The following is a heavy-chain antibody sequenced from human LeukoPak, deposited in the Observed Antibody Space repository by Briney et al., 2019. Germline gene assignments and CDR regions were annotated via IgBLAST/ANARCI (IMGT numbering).Heavy chain of an antibody. D-gene: IGHD2-2*02. CDR2: IYHSGST. CDR1: GYSISSGYY. J-gene: IGHJ4*02. Sequence: TSETLSLTCAVSGYSISSGYYWGWIRQPPGKGLEWIGSIYHSGSTYYNPPPKSRVTIPVDTSKNQFSLKLSSVPAADTAVYYCARLPYCSSTSCYMAFDHWGQGPLVTVSS. V-gene: IGHV4-38-2*01. CDR3: ARLPYCSSTSCYMAFDH.